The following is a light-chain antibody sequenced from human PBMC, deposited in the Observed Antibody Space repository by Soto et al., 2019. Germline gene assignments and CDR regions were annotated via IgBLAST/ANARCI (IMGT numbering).Light chain of an antibody. CDR2: GAS. V-gene: IGKV3-20*01. CDR3: QQYGSSPPYT. CDR1: QSVSSSY. Sequence: EIVLTQSPGTLSLSPGERATLSCRASQSVSSSYLAWYQQKPGQAPRLLIYGASNRATGIPARFSASGSGTDCTLTISRLEPEDFAVYYCQQYGSSPPYTFGQGTKLEIK. J-gene: IGKJ2*01.